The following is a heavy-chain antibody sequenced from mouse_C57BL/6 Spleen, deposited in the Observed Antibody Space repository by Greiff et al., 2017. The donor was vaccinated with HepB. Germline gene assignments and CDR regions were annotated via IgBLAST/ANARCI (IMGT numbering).Heavy chain of an antibody. V-gene: IGHV5-6*01. CDR3: ARHYGYDPWFAY. CDR2: ISSGGSYT. Sequence: EVQRVESGGDLVKPGGSLKLSCAASGFTFSSYGMSWVRQTPDKRLEWVATISSGGSYTYYPDSVKGRFTISRDNAKNTLYLQMSSLKSEDTAMYYCARHYGYDPWFAYWGQGTLVTVSA. D-gene: IGHD2-2*01. J-gene: IGHJ3*01. CDR1: GFTFSSYG.